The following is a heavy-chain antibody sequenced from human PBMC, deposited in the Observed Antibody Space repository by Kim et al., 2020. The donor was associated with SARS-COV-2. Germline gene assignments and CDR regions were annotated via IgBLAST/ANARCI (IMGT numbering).Heavy chain of an antibody. V-gene: IGHV3-23*01. CDR3: AKVLGSGWSYYFDY. CDR1: GFTFSSHA. D-gene: IGHD6-19*01. J-gene: IGHJ4*02. CDR2: ISGSGGST. Sequence: GGSLRLSCAASGFTFSSHAMSWVRQAPGKGLEWVSAISGSGGSTYYADSVKGRFTISRDNSKNTLYLQMNSLRAEDTAVYYCAKVLGSGWSYYFDYWGQGTLVTVSS.